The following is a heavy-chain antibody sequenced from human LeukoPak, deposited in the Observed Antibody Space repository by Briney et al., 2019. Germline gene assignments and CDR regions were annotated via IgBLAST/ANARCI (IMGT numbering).Heavy chain of an antibody. CDR1: GDSFSSNSAA. J-gene: IGHJ6*03. CDR2: TYYRSKWYN. Sequence: SQTLSLTCALSGDSFSSNSAAWNWIRQSPSRGLEWLGRTYYRSKWYNDYAVSVKSRITINPDTSKNQFSLQLNSVTPEDTAVYYCARVRFVVVPAAGYYMDVWGKGTTVTISS. CDR3: ARVRFVVVPAAGYYMDV. V-gene: IGHV6-1*01. D-gene: IGHD2-2*01.